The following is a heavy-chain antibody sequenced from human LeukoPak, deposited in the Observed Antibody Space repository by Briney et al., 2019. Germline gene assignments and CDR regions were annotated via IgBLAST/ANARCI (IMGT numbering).Heavy chain of an antibody. CDR2: IGSSGSTI. D-gene: IGHD6-13*01. CDR3: ARDYMAAAGTLQSYYGMDV. CDR1: GFTFSSYE. V-gene: IGHV3-48*03. J-gene: IGHJ6*02. Sequence: GGSLRLSCAASGFTFSSYEMNWVRQAPGKGLEWVSYIGSSGSTIYYADSVKGRFTISRDNAKNSLYLQMNSLRAEDTAVYYCARDYMAAAGTLQSYYGMDVWGQGTTVTVSS.